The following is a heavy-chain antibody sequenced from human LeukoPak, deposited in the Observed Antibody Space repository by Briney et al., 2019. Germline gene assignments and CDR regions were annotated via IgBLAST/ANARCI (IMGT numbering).Heavy chain of an antibody. V-gene: IGHV3-33*06. D-gene: IGHD4-11*01. CDR3: AKLTTS. Sequence: GGSLRLSCVASGFNFSSNGMHWVRQAPGKGLEWVAVIWYDGSDKYYADSVKGRFTISRDNSKNTLYLQMNSLRAEDTAVYYCAKLTTSWGQGTLVTVSS. CDR2: IWYDGSDK. J-gene: IGHJ4*02. CDR1: GFNFSSNG.